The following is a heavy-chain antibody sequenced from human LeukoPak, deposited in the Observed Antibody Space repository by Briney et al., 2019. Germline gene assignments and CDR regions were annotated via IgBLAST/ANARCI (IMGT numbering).Heavy chain of an antibody. CDR3: ARPNDYYDSSGQYYFDY. V-gene: IGHV4-39*01. CDR2: IYYSGST. CDR1: GGSISSSSYY. J-gene: IGHJ4*02. D-gene: IGHD3-22*01. Sequence: SETLSLTCTVSGGSISSSSYYWGWIRQPPGEGLEWIGSIYYSGSTYYNPSLKSRVTISVDTSKNQFSLKLSSVTAADTAVYYCARPNDYYDSSGQYYFDYWGQGTLVTVSS.